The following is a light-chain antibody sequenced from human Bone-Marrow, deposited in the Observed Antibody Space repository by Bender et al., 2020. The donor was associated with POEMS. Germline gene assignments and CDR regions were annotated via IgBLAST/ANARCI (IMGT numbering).Light chain of an antibody. J-gene: IGLJ3*02. CDR1: SIGRNP. CDR2: ADD. V-gene: IGLV1-44*01. CDR3: STWDDRLNAWL. Sequence: QSVLTQPPSASGTPGQRVTISCPVGSIGRNPTNWYQQPPGTAPRPVIYADDRRPSGVPNRFSASKSGSSASLAISGLQSEDAADYYCSTWDDRLNAWLFGGGTKLTVL.